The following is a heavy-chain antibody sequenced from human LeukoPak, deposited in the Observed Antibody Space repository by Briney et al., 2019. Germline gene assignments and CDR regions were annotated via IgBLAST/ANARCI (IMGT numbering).Heavy chain of an antibody. J-gene: IGHJ6*02. V-gene: IGHV3-21*01. D-gene: IGHD3-3*01. Sequence: GGSLRLSCAASGFTFSSYSMNWVRQAPGKGLEWVSSISSSSSYIYYADSVKGRFTISRDNAKNSLYLQMNSLRAEDTAVYYCARDLYDSWRSQEYYYYGMDVWGQGTTVTVSS. CDR1: GFTFSSYS. CDR2: ISSSSSYI. CDR3: ARDLYDSWRSQEYYYYGMDV.